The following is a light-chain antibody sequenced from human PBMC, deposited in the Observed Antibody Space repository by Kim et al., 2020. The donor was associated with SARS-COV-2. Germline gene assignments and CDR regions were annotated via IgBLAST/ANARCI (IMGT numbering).Light chain of an antibody. CDR3: QQYYSTLYT. CDR1: QSVLYSSNNKNY. J-gene: IGKJ2*01. CDR2: WAS. V-gene: IGKV4-1*01. Sequence: ATINCKSSQSVLYSSNNKNYLAWYQQKPGPPPKLLIYWASTRESGVPDRFSGSGSGTDFTLTISSLQAEDVAVYYCQQYYSTLYTFGQGTKLEI.